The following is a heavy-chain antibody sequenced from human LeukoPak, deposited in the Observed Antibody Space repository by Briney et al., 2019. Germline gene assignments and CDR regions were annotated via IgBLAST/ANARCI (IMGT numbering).Heavy chain of an antibody. CDR3: AREFFDEGSGSQDY. J-gene: IGHJ4*02. CDR2: IIPIFGTA. CDR1: GGTFSSYA. Sequence: SVKVSCKASGGTFSSYAISWVRQAPGQGLEWMGGIIPIFGTANYAQKFQGRVTITADESTSTAYMELSSLRSEDTAVYYCAREFFDEGSGSQDYWGQGTLVTVSS. D-gene: IGHD3-10*01. V-gene: IGHV1-69*13.